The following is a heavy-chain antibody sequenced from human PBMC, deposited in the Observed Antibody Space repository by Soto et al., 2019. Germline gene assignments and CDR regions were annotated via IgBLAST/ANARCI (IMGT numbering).Heavy chain of an antibody. CDR3: AKARGFCSAGMCSQTAYYYFGMDV. V-gene: IGHV3-23*01. CDR2: ISGSGVGT. D-gene: IGHD2-15*01. CDR1: GFNFSIYT. Sequence: PGGSLRLSCAASGFNFSIYTMSWVRQAPGKGLEWVSGISGSGVGTYYSEYVKGRSAISRDNSKNTVFLDMNSLRAEDTAVYYFAKARGFCSAGMCSQTAYYYFGMDVWGQGTTVTVSS. J-gene: IGHJ6*02.